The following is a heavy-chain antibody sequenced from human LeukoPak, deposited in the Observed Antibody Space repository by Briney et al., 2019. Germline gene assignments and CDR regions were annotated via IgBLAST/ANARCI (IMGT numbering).Heavy chain of an antibody. V-gene: IGHV1-69*05. CDR3: ARVGSSSWSNGYDY. CDR1: GGTFSSYA. D-gene: IGHD6-13*01. J-gene: IGHJ4*02. CDR2: IIPIFGTA. Sequence: VASVKVSCKASGGTFSSYAISWVRQAPGQGLEWMGGIIPIFGTANYAQKFQGRVTITTDGSTSTAYMELSSLRSEDTAVYYCARVGSSSWSNGYDYWGQGTLVTVSS.